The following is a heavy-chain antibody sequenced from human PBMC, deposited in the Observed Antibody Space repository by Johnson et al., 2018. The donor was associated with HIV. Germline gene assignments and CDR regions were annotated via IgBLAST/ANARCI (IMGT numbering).Heavy chain of an antibody. CDR2: ISYDGSNK. V-gene: IGHV3-30*19. CDR3: ARDCSYGSNDAFDI. CDR1: GFSFRNYG. D-gene: IGHD5-18*01. Sequence: QMLLVESGGGVVQPGRSLRLSCAASGFSFRNYGMHWVRQAPGKGLEWVAVISYDGSNKYYADSVKGRFTISRDNSKNTLYLQMNSLRPEDTAVYYCARDCSYGSNDAFDIWGQGTMVTVSS. J-gene: IGHJ3*02.